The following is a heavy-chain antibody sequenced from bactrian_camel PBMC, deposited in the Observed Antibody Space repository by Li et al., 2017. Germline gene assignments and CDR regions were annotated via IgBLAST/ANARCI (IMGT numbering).Heavy chain of an antibody. CDR1: GYSVSKYY. V-gene: IGHV3S1*01. Sequence: HVQLVESGGGSVQAGGSLTLSCAASGYSVSKYYMAWFRQAPGKEREGVAAIDSAGSPTYTYSVEGRFAISKDNAKNTLYLQLNSLKTEDTAMYYCAKDDLKLVPEFGYWGQGTQVTVS. CDR2: IDSAGSP. CDR3: AKDDLKLVPEFGY. D-gene: IGHD6*01. J-gene: IGHJ6*01.